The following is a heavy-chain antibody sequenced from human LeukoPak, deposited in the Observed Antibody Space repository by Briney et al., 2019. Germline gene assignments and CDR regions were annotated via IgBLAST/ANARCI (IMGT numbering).Heavy chain of an antibody. V-gene: IGHV3-66*02. CDR3: AGDHHSASEYASGWFDS. CDR2: IYSDGST. Sequence: GGSLRLSCAASGFTFSSYSMNWVRQAPGKGLEWVSVIYSDGSTYYTDSVKGRFTISRDNSKNTLYLQMNSLRPEDTAVSDCAGDHHSASEYASGWFDSWGQGTLVTVSS. J-gene: IGHJ5*01. D-gene: IGHD2-2*01. CDR1: GFTFSSYS.